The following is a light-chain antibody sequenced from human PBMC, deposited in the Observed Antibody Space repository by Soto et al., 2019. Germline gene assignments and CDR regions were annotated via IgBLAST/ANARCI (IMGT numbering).Light chain of an antibody. Sequence: PGERVTLSCRTSQSVCSRCFAWYQQKPGQSPRLLIYGASTRATGIPDRFSGSGSGTDFTLTIRRLEPEDFAVYYCQHYGTTPWTFGQGTKVGIK. CDR2: GAS. V-gene: IGKV3-20*01. CDR3: QHYGTTPWT. CDR1: QSVCSRC. J-gene: IGKJ1*01.